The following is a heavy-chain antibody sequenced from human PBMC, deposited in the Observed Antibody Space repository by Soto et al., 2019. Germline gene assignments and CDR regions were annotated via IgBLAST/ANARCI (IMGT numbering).Heavy chain of an antibody. CDR2: IWYDGGNK. J-gene: IGHJ4*02. CDR3: ARDRYLEWPLEY. D-gene: IGHD3-3*01. V-gene: IGHV3-33*01. Sequence: QVQMVESGGGVVQPGRSLRLSCAASGFTFSTYGLHWVRQAPGRGLEWVALIWYDGGNKYYADSVKGRFTISRDNSKNTLYLQMNSLRAEDTAIYYCARDRYLEWPLEYWGQGALVTVSS. CDR1: GFTFSTYG.